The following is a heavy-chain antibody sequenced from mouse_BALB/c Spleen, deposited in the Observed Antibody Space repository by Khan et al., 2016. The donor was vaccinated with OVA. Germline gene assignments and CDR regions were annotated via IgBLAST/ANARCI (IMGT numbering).Heavy chain of an antibody. D-gene: IGHD6-1*01. V-gene: IGHV2-6-5*01. CDR2: IWGGGIT. CDR1: GFSLTDYG. J-gene: IGHJ2*01. Sequence: VQGVESGPGLVAPSQSLSITCTVSGFSLTDYGVSWIRQPPGKGLEWLGVIWGGGITYYNSALKSRLSISKDNSKSQVFLKMNSLQTDDTSMYYCAKHLSLYPYYFDYWGQGTTLTVSS. CDR3: AKHLSLYPYYFDY.